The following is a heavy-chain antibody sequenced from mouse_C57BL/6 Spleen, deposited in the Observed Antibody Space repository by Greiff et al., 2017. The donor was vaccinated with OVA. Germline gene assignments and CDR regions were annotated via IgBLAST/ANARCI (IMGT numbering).Heavy chain of an antibody. V-gene: IGHV1-61*01. CDR3: ARNYCTHWDFDV. CDR1: GYTFTSYW. Sequence: QVQLQQSGAELVRPGSSVKLSCKASGYTFTSYWMDWVKQRPGQGLEWIGNIYPSDSETHYNQKFKDKATLTVDKSSSTAYMQLSSLTSEDSAVYYGARNYCTHWDFDVWGTGTTVTVSS. D-gene: IGHD1-1*01. J-gene: IGHJ1*03. CDR2: IYPSDSET.